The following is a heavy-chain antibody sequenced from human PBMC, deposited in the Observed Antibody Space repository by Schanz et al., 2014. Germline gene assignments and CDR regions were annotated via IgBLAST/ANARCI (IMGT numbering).Heavy chain of an antibody. Sequence: QVQLQESGPGLVKPSETLSLTCAVSGASVSSFYWSWIRQPAGKGLEWIGHVYATGRTKYNPSLKSRATMSVDTSQKQISLKLTSVTAADTAVYYCARTLVNGSRKWFVPWGPGTQVTVSS. V-gene: IGHV4-4*07. D-gene: IGHD3-10*01. CDR1: GASVSSFY. J-gene: IGHJ5*02. CDR3: ARTLVNGSRKWFVP. CDR2: VYATGRT.